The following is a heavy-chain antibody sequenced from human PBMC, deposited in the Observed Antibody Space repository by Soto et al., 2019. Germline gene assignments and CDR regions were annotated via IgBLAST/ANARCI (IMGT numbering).Heavy chain of an antibody. CDR1: GFTVSNFA. CDR3: AKALPDCRGGDCYSPRYYYGMDV. V-gene: IGHV3-23*01. CDR2: ISAAFGAT. D-gene: IGHD2-15*01. Sequence: GGSLRLSCAASGFTVSNFAMSWVRQAPGKGLECVSSISAAFGATNYADSVKARFTISRDNSKNTLFLQMNSLTADDTAIYYCAKALPDCRGGDCYSPRYYYGMDVWGQGTTVTVSS. J-gene: IGHJ6*02.